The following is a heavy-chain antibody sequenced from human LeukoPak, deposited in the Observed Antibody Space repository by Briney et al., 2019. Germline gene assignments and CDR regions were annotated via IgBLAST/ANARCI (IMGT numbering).Heavy chain of an antibody. CDR3: VRPGPSGSYAY. CDR1: GYSFTSYW. Sequence: GEFLRISCKGSGYSFTSYWISWVRQMPGKGLEWMGRIDPSDSHTNYSPSFQGHVTISADKSISTAYLQWSSLKASDTAVYYCVRPGPSGSYAYWGPGTLVSVSS. V-gene: IGHV5-10-1*01. CDR2: IDPSDSHT. D-gene: IGHD1-26*01. J-gene: IGHJ4*02.